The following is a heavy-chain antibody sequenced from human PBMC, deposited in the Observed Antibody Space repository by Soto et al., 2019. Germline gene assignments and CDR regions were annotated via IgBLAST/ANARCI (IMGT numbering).Heavy chain of an antibody. CDR2: IFHTGST. D-gene: IGHD3-3*01. J-gene: IGHJ2*01. CDR3: ARVKVGDLFRFNWFFDL. CDR1: GGSISSGNFS. Sequence: SETLSLTCTVSGGSISSGNFSWTWIRQPPGKGLDLIAYIFHTGSTFYNSSLKPRVSISVDRSKNQFSLKLKSVTETDTAVYYCARVKVGDLFRFNWFFDLWGRGTLVTVSS. V-gene: IGHV4-30-2*01.